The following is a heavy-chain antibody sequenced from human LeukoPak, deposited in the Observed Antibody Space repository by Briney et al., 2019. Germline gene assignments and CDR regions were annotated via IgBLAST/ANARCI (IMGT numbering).Heavy chain of an antibody. CDR2: ISGSGGST. CDR3: AKDRGFDILTGCYDC. Sequence: GGSLRLSCAASGFTFSSYAMSWVRQAPGKGLEWVSAISGSGGSTYYADSVKGRVAISRDNSNSTLYLRMNSLRAEDTAVYYCAKDRGFDILTGCYDCWGQGSLVTVSS. J-gene: IGHJ4*02. D-gene: IGHD3-9*01. CDR1: GFTFSSYA. V-gene: IGHV3-23*01.